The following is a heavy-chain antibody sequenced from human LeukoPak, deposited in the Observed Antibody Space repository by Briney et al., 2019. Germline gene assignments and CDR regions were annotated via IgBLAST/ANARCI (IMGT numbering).Heavy chain of an antibody. D-gene: IGHD2-2*02. V-gene: IGHV3-23*01. Sequence: PGGSLRLSCAASGFTFNNYAMSWVRQAPGKGLEWVSTISGSRSTYYADSVKGRFTISRDNSKNTLYLQMNSLRAEDTAVYYCAKVPIPSGIIDFDYWGQGTLVTVSS. J-gene: IGHJ4*02. CDR3: AKVPIPSGIIDFDY. CDR1: GFTFNNYA. CDR2: ISGSRST.